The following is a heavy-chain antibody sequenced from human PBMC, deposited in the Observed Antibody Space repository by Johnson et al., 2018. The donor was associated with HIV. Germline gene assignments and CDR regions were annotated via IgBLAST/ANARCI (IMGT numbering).Heavy chain of an antibody. CDR3: TRRSPYDAFDI. CDR2: ISYDGSNK. V-gene: IGHV3-30*14. Sequence: QVQLVESGGGVVQPGRSLRLSCAASGFTFSSYAMYWVRRAPGKGLEWVAVISYDGSNKYYADSVKGRFTISRDNSKNTLYLQMNSLRAEDTAVYYCTRRSPYDAFDIWGQGTMVTVSS. J-gene: IGHJ3*02. CDR1: GFTFSSYA.